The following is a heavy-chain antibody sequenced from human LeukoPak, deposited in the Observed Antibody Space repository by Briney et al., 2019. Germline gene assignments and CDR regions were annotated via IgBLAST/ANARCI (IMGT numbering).Heavy chain of an antibody. V-gene: IGHV3-21*01. CDR1: GFTFRNYA. Sequence: PGGSLRLSCAASGFTFRNYAMNWVRQAPGKGLEWVSSINQISSHIYYAESVRGRFSISRDNAKNSVYLQMNSLRAEDTAIYYCARDATQYLRYGYFDYWGPGILVTVSS. CDR3: ARDATQYLRYGYFDY. CDR2: INQISSHI. J-gene: IGHJ4*02. D-gene: IGHD3-9*01.